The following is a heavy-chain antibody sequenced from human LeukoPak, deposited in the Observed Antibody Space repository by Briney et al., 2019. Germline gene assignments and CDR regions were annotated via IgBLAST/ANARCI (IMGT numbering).Heavy chain of an antibody. CDR1: GYTFTGYY. D-gene: IGHD6-19*01. Sequence: ASVKVSCKASGYTFTGYYMHWVRQAPGQGLEWMGWINPNSGGTNYAQKFQGRVTMTRDASISTAYMELSRLRSDDTAVYYCARVLYSGIAVAYYYYYYMDVWGKGTTVTVSS. CDR3: ARVLYSGIAVAYYYYYYMDV. V-gene: IGHV1-2*02. CDR2: INPNSGGT. J-gene: IGHJ6*03.